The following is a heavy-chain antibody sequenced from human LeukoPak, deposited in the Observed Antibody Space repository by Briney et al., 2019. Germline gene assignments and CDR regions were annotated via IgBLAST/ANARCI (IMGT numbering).Heavy chain of an antibody. V-gene: IGHV1-2*02. CDR3: ARDHIAAAGTMDY. CDR2: INPDSGAT. Sequence: GASVKVSCKASGYTFTGYYMHWVRQAPGQGLEWMGWINPDSGATDYAQKFQGRVTLTRDTSITTAYMELSRLTSDDTAVYYCARDHIAAAGTMDYRGQGTLVTVSS. J-gene: IGHJ4*02. D-gene: IGHD6-13*01. CDR1: GYTFTGYY.